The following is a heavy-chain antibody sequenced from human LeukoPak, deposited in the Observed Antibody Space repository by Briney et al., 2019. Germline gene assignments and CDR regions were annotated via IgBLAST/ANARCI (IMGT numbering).Heavy chain of an antibody. V-gene: IGHV4-39*07. CDR3: ARCYDSNFDY. CDR2: IYYSGST. CDR1: GFTVSSNS. Sequence: GSLRLSCTVSGFTVSSNSMSWIRQPPGKGLEWIGSIYYSGSTYYNPSLKSRVTISVNTSKNQFSLKLSSVTAADTAVYYCARCYDSNFDYWGQGTLVTVSS. J-gene: IGHJ4*02. D-gene: IGHD3-22*01.